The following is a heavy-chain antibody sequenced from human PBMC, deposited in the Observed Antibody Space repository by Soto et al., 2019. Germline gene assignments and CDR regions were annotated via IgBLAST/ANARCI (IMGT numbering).Heavy chain of an antibody. CDR1: GYTFIGYS. CDR3: ARGGLYSYPY. D-gene: IGHD3-16*02. Sequence: ASVKVSCKASGYTFIGYSIHWVRQAPGQGLEWMGRINPNSGETNFAQTFRGRVTMTTDTSISTAFMELSRLTSDDTAVYYCARGGLYSYPYWGQGTLVTVS. J-gene: IGHJ4*02. V-gene: IGHV1-2*02. CDR2: INPNSGET.